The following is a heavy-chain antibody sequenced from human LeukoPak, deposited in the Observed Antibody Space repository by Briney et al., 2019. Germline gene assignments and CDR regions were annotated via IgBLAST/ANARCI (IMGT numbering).Heavy chain of an antibody. CDR2: INPSGGST. CDR1: GYTFTSYY. V-gene: IGHV1-46*01. Sequence: GASVKVSCKASGYTFTSYYMHWVRQAPGQGLEWMGIINPSGGSTSYAQKFQGRVTMTRDTSINTAYMELSRLRSDDTAVYYCARDPSGDSSGYPFDYWGQGTLVTVSS. D-gene: IGHD3-22*01. CDR3: ARDPSGDSSGYPFDY. J-gene: IGHJ4*02.